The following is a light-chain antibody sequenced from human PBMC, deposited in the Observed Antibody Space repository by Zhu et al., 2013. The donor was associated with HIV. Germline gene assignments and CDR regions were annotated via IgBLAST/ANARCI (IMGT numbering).Light chain of an antibody. CDR1: QSISGW. V-gene: IGKV1-5*03. CDR3: QQYDSYSRT. Sequence: DIQMTQSPPTLSASVGDRVTMTCRASQSISGWLAWYQHKPGRAPTLLIYRASTLKSGVPPRFSGSGSGTEFTLTISSLQPDDFATYYCQQYDSYSRTFGQGTKVEVK. CDR2: RAS. J-gene: IGKJ1*01.